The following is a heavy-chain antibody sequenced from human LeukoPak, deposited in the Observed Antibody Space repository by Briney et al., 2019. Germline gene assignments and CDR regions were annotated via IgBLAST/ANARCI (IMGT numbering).Heavy chain of an antibody. D-gene: IGHD2-15*01. V-gene: IGHV4-34*01. CDR2: INHSGST. Sequence: MASETLSLTCAVYGGSFSGYYWSWIRQPPGKGLEWSGEINHSGSTNYNPSLKSRVTISVDTSKNQFSLKLSSVTAADTAVYYCARTTEGYCRGRSCYSYYYYMDVWGKGTTVTVSS. CDR1: GGSFSGYY. J-gene: IGHJ6*03. CDR3: ARTTEGYCRGRSCYSYYYYMDV.